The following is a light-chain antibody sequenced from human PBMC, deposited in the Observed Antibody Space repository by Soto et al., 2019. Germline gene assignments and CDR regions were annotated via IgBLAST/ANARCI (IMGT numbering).Light chain of an antibody. Sequence: QSVLTQSPSASGSPGQSVTISCTGTSGDIGSYNRVSWYQQHPGKAPKLIIYEVTDRPSGVSNRFSGSKSGNTASLTISGLQAEDEAEYYCSSYTNINTRACVFGTGTKLTVL. CDR3: SSYTNINTRACV. J-gene: IGLJ1*01. CDR1: SGDIGSYNR. V-gene: IGLV2-14*01. CDR2: EVT.